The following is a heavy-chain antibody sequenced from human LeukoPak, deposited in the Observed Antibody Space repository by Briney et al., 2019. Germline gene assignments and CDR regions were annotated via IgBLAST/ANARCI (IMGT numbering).Heavy chain of an antibody. D-gene: IGHD3-22*01. CDR1: GYSISSGYY. CDR3: SEAYDSSGSEYFQH. V-gene: IGHV4-38-2*02. CDR2: IYHSGST. J-gene: IGHJ1*01. Sequence: SETLSLTCTVSGYSISSGYYWGWIRQPPGKGLEWIGSIYHSGSTYYNPSLKSRVTISVDTSKNQFSLKLSSVTAADTAVYYCSEAYDSSGSEYFQHWGQGTLVTVSS.